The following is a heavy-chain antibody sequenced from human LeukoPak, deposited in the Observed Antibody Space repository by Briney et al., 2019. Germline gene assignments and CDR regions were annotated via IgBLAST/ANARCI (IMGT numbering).Heavy chain of an antibody. J-gene: IGHJ3*02. CDR1: GGSISSYY. CDR2: IYYSGST. V-gene: IGHV4-59*08. CDR3: ARLRRRRAFDI. Sequence: SETLSLTCTVSGGSISSYYWSWIRQPPGKGLEWIGYIYYSGSTNYNPSLKSRVTISVDTSNNQFSLKLSSVTAADTAVYYCARLRRRRAFDIWGQGTMVTVSS.